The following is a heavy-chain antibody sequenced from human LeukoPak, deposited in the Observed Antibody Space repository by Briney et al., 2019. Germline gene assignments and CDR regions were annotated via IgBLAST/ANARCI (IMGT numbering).Heavy chain of an antibody. D-gene: IGHD2-2*01. CDR2: IYYTGST. J-gene: IGHJ3*02. V-gene: IGHV4-59*01. Sequence: PSETLSLTCTASGVSFSSYYWHWIRQPPGKGLEWIGYIYYTGSTNYNPYLKSEVTIAVETSQDQISLKKSSVTAADTAVCYWARDSCRRISCYRGAFVSRGQGTMVTVSS. CDR1: GVSFSSYY. CDR3: ARDSCRRISCYRGAFVS.